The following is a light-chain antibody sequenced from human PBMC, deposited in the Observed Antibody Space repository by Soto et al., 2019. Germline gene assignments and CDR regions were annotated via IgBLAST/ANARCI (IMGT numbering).Light chain of an antibody. Sequence: IQLTQSPSSLSASVGDRFTITCRASQGISSYLAWYQQKPGKAPKLLIYAASTLPSGVPARFSGSGSGTDFTLTISSLQPEDFATYYCQQLNSYPITFGQGTRLEIK. J-gene: IGKJ5*01. V-gene: IGKV1-9*01. CDR2: AAS. CDR3: QQLNSYPIT. CDR1: QGISSY.